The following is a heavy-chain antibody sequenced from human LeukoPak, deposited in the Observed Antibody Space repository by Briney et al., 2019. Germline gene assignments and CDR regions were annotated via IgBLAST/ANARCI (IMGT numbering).Heavy chain of an antibody. CDR3: ARARIDY. CDR1: GFTFSSYW. V-gene: IGHV3-7*04. J-gene: IGHJ4*02. Sequence: PGGSLRLSCVVSGFTFSSYWMTWVPQAPGGGREWVDNIKDDGSEKYSVDSVKGRFTISRDNAKNLLYLQMSSLRAEDTAVYYCARARIDYWGQGTLVTVSS. CDR2: IKDDGSEK. D-gene: IGHD1-14*01.